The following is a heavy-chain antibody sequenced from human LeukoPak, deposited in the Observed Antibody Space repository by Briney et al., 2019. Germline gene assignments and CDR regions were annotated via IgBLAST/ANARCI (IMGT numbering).Heavy chain of an antibody. V-gene: IGHV4-61*02. CDR1: GGSISSSSYY. D-gene: IGHD6-13*01. CDR3: AREGWSSSSPPLGHNGGIRYDYYYYYMGV. Sequence: SETLPLTCTVSGGSISSSSYYWGWIRQPPGKGLEWIGRIYTSGSTNYNPSLKSRVTISVDTSKNQFSLKLSSVTAADTAVYYCAREGWSSSSPPLGHNGGIRYDYYYYYMGVWGKGTTVTISS. CDR2: IYTSGST. J-gene: IGHJ6*03.